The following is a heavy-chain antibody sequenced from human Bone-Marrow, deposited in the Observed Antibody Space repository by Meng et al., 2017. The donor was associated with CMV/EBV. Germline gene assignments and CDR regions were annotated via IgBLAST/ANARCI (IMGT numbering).Heavy chain of an antibody. CDR1: GFTFSSYW. CDR2: INSDGSST. CDR3: AMVMKRYLVTWFDP. J-gene: IGHJ5*02. V-gene: IGHV3-74*01. D-gene: IGHD2-21*01. Sequence: GESLKISCAASGFTFSSYWMHWVRQAPGKGLVWVSRINSDGSSTSYADSVKGRFTISRDNAKNTLYLQMNSLRADDTAVYYCAMVMKRYLVTWFDPWGQGTLVTVSS.